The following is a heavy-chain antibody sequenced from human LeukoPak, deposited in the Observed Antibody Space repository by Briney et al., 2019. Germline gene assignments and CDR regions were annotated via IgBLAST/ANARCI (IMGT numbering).Heavy chain of an antibody. J-gene: IGHJ4*02. D-gene: IGHD1-26*01. Sequence: PSETLSLTCAVYGGSFSGYYWSWIRQPPGKGLEWIGEISHSGSTNYNVSLKSRVTISLDTSKNQFSLKLSSVTAADTAVYYSARLASGSYGPLTPFDYWGQGTLVTVSS. CDR3: ARLASGSYGPLTPFDY. CDR2: ISHSGST. CDR1: GGSFSGYY. V-gene: IGHV4-34*01.